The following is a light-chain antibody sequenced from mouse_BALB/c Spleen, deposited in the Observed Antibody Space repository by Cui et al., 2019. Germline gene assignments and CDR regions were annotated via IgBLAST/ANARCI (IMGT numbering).Light chain of an antibody. CDR2: DTS. CDR3: QQWSSNPPT. V-gene: IGKV4-59*01. Sequence: QIVLTQSPAIMSASPGDKVTMTCRASSSVSYMHWYQQKSGTSPKRWIYDTSKLASGVPARFSGSGSGPSYSLTISSMEAEDAAPYYCQQWSSNPPTFGGGTKLEIK. J-gene: IGKJ2*01. CDR1: SSVSY.